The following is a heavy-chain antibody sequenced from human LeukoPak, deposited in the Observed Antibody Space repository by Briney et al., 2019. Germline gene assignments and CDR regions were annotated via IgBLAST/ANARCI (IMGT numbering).Heavy chain of an antibody. J-gene: IGHJ4*02. CDR3: AREKTYYYGSGSYYDY. Sequence: GGFLRLSCAASGFTFSDYYMSWIRQAPGKGLEWVSYISSSGSTIYYADSVKGRFTISRDNAKNSLYLQMNSLRAEDTAVYYCAREKTYYYGSGSYYDYWGQGTLVTVSS. V-gene: IGHV3-11*01. CDR1: GFTFSDYY. D-gene: IGHD3-10*01. CDR2: ISSSGSTI.